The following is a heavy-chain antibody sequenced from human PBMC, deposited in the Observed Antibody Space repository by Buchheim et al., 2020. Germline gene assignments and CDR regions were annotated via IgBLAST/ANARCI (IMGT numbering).Heavy chain of an antibody. CDR3: ARGFRYSSSWDPSYYYYNMDV. V-gene: IGHV4-59*01. D-gene: IGHD6-13*01. Sequence: QVQLQESGPGLVKPSETLSLTCTVSGGSISSYYWSWIRQPPGKGLEWIGYIYYSGSTNYNPSLKSRVTISVDTSKNQFSLKLSSVTAADTAVYYCARGFRYSSSWDPSYYYYNMDVWGQGTT. J-gene: IGHJ6*02. CDR2: IYYSGST. CDR1: GGSISSYY.